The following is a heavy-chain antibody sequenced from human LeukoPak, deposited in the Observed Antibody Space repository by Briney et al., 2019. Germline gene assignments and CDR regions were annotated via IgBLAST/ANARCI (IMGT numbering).Heavy chain of an antibody. Sequence: GGSLRLSCAASGFTFSSYSMNWVRQAPGKGLEWVSSISSSSSTIYYADSVKGRFTISRDNAKNSLYLQMNSLRAEDTAVYYCARQYKPYYYDSSGYSPFDYWGQGTLVTVSS. CDR3: ARQYKPYYYDSSGYSPFDY. CDR2: ISSSSSTI. V-gene: IGHV3-48*01. J-gene: IGHJ4*02. CDR1: GFTFSSYS. D-gene: IGHD3-22*01.